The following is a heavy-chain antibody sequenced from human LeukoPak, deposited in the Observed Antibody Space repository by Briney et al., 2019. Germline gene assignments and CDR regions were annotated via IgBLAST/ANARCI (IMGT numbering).Heavy chain of an antibody. V-gene: IGHV4-4*07. Sequence: SSETLSLTCTVSGGSISGYYWSWIRQPAGKGLEWIGRIYTSGSTNYNPSLKSRVTMSVDTSKNQFSLKLSSVTAADTAVYYCARDQITMVRGVIMTEAFDIWGQGTMVTVSS. J-gene: IGHJ3*02. D-gene: IGHD3-10*01. CDR1: GGSISGYY. CDR3: ARDQITMVRGVIMTEAFDI. CDR2: IYTSGST.